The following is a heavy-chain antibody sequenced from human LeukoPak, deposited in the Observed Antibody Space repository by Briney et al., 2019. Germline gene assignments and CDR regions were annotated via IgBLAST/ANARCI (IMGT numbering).Heavy chain of an antibody. Sequence: PGGSLRLSCAASGFTFSDYYMSWIRQAPGKGLEWVSYISSSSSYTNYADSVKGRFTISRDNAKNSLYLQMNSLRAGDTAVYYCARVYRDYYDSSGYRFDYWGQGTLVTVSS. J-gene: IGHJ4*02. CDR3: ARVYRDYYDSSGYRFDY. CDR2: ISSSSSYT. V-gene: IGHV3-11*06. D-gene: IGHD3-22*01. CDR1: GFTFSDYY.